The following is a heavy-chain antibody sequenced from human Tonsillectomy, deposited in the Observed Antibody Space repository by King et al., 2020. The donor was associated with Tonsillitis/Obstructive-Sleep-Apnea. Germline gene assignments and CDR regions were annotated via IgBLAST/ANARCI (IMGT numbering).Heavy chain of an antibody. D-gene: IGHD5-18*01. V-gene: IGHV3-23*04. CDR2: IYGSGATT. CDR1: GFTFSSYA. Sequence: VQLVESGGGLVQPGGSLRISCAASGFTFSSYAMSWVRQAPGKGLEWVSGIYGSGATTHYADSVKGRFIISRDNSKNTLYLQMNSLRAEDTAMYYCAKAIQPFDYWGQGTLVTVSS. J-gene: IGHJ4*02. CDR3: AKAIQPFDY.